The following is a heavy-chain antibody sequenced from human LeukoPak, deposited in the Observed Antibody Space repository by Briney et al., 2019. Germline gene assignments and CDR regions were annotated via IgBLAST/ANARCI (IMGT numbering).Heavy chain of an antibody. CDR3: ARDDSRTGGFDP. D-gene: IGHD3-22*01. CDR1: GYTFTSYD. V-gene: IGHV1-8*01. J-gene: IGHJ5*02. CDR2: MNPNGGNT. Sequence: PSVKVSCKASGYTFTSYDINWVRQATGQGLEWMGWMNPNGGNTGYAQKFKGRVTMTRNTPISTAYMELSSLRSEDPAVYYCARDDSRTGGFDPWGQGTLVTVSS.